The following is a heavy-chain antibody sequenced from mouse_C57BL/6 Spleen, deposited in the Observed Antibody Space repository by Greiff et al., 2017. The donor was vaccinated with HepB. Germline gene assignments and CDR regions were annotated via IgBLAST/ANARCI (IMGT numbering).Heavy chain of an antibody. CDR1: GYSFTGYY. D-gene: IGHD1-1*01. V-gene: IGHV1-42*01. CDR2: INPSTGGT. CDR3: ASIYGSRDAMDY. J-gene: IGHJ4*01. Sequence: VQLQQSGPELVKPGASVKISCKASGYSFTGYYMNWVKQSPEKSLEWIGEINPSTGGTTYNQKFKAKATLTVDKSSSTAYMQLKSLTSEDSAVYYCASIYGSRDAMDYGGQGTSVTVSS.